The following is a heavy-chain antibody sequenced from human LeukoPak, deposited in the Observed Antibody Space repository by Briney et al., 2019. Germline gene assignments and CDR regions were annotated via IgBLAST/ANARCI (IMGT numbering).Heavy chain of an antibody. CDR1: GYTFTSYD. J-gene: IGHJ4*02. CDR3: ARLGYSSGWGPG. CDR2: MNPNSGNT. Sequence: ASVKVSCKASGYTFTSYDINWVRQATGQGLEWMGWMNPNSGNTGYAQKFQGRVTMTRNTSISTAYMELSSLRSEDTAVYYCARLGYSSGWGPGWGQGTLVTVSS. D-gene: IGHD6-19*01. V-gene: IGHV1-8*01.